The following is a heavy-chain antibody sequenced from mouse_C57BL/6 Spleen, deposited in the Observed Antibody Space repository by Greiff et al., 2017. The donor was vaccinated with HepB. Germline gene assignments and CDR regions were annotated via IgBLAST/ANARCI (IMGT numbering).Heavy chain of an antibody. CDR1: GFTFSSYG. J-gene: IGHJ4*01. Sequence: EVKLVESGGDLVKPGGSLKLSCAASGFTFSSYGMSWVRQTPDKRLEWVATISSGGSYTYYPDSVKGRFTISRDNAKNTLYLQMSSLKSEDTAMYYCASHDDYDDAMDYWGQGTSVTVSS. V-gene: IGHV5-6*01. CDR3: ASHDDYDDAMDY. CDR2: ISSGGSYT. D-gene: IGHD2-4*01.